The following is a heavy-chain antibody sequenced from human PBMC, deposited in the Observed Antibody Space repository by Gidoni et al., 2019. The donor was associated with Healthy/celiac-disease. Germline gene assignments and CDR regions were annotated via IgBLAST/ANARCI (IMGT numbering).Heavy chain of an antibody. CDR1: GYTFTGYY. Sequence: QVQLVQSGAEVKKPGASVKVSCKASGYTFTGYYMHWVRQAPGQGLEWMGWINPNSGGTNYAQKFQGWVTMTRDTSISTAYMELSRLRSDDTAVYYCARDSIAAAGTVGGGTFDPWGQGTLVTVSS. CDR2: INPNSGGT. J-gene: IGHJ5*02. V-gene: IGHV1-2*04. CDR3: ARDSIAAAGTVGGGTFDP. D-gene: IGHD6-13*01.